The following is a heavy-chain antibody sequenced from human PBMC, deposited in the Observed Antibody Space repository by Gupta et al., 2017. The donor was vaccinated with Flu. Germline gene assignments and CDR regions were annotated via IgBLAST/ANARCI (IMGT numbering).Heavy chain of an antibody. Sequence: QVQLVQSGAEVKKPGASVKVSCKASGYTFTSYYMHWVRQAPGQGLEWMGIINPSGGSTSYAQKLQARVTMIRETSTSTGDTELSSLSSEDTAVNYCENEFPPGSIAAAGTFGGCYCDRWGRGTLVTVSS. D-gene: IGHD6-13*01. J-gene: IGHJ2*01. V-gene: IGHV1-46*01. CDR2: INPSGGST. CDR1: GYTFTSYY. CDR3: ENEFPPGSIAAAGTFGGCYCDR.